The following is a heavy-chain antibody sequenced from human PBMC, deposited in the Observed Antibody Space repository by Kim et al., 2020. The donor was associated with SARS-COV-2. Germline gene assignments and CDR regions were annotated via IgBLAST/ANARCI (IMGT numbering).Heavy chain of an antibody. D-gene: IGHD3-16*02. CDR3: ARGGCYRALPGYYYYGMDV. CDR2: IIPIFGTA. Sequence: SVKVSCKASGGTFSSYAISWVRQAPGQGLEWMGGIIPIFGTANYAQKFQGRVTITADESTSTAYMELSSLRSEDTAVYYCARGGCYRALPGYYYYGMDVWGQGTTVTVSS. J-gene: IGHJ6*02. V-gene: IGHV1-69*13. CDR1: GGTFSSYA.